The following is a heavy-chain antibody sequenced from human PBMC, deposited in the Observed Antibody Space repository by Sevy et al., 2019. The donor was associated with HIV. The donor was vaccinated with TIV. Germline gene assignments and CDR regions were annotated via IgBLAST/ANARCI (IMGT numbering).Heavy chain of an antibody. V-gene: IGHV7-4-1*02. CDR1: GYTFTHYA. Sequence: AAVKVSCKASGYTFTHYAVNWVRQAPGQGLEWMGWINTDTGNPTYAQGFTGRFVFSLDTSVSTAYLQISSLKAEDTAVYFCARDPGLLSYYYDAQYFQHWGHGTLVTVSS. CDR3: ARDPGLLSYYYDAQYFQH. J-gene: IGHJ1*01. D-gene: IGHD3-22*01. CDR2: INTDTGNP.